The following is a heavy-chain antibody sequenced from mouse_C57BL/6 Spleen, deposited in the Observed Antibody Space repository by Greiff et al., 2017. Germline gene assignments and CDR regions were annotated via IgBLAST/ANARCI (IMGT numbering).Heavy chain of an antibody. CDR1: GFTFSSYA. V-gene: IGHV5-4*01. Sequence: EVKVVESGGGLVKPGGSLKLSCAASGFTFSSYAMSWVRQTPEKRLEWVATISDGGSYTYYPDNVKGRFTISRDNAKNNLYLQMSHLKSEDTAMYYCARDNDYLDYWGQGTPLTVSS. J-gene: IGHJ2*01. CDR2: ISDGGSYT. CDR3: ARDNDYLDY. D-gene: IGHD2-3*01.